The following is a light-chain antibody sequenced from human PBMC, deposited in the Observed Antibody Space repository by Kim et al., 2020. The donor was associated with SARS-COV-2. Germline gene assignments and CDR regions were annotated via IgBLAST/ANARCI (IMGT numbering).Light chain of an antibody. CDR2: GAF. Sequence: SPGERATHCGRDSQSSSSRDLAWYQQKPGQAPRLLSYGAFSGATGIPDRFSGSGSGTDFTLTISRLEPEGFAVYYCHQYGRSTRSFGGGAKVDIK. CDR3: HQYGRSTRS. CDR1: QSSSSRD. J-gene: IGKJ4*01. V-gene: IGKV3-20*01.